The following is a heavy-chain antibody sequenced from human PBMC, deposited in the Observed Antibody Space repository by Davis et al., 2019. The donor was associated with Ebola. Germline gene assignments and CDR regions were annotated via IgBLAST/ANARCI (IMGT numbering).Heavy chain of an antibody. J-gene: IGHJ6*02. CDR2: ISYDGSNK. V-gene: IGHV3-30-3*01. D-gene: IGHD2-2*02. CDR1: GFTFSSYA. CDR3: ARDTPYQLLYDFFYYGMDV. Sequence: GGSLRLSCAASGFTFSSYAMHWVRQAPGKGLEWVAVISYDGSNKYYADSVKGRFTISRDNSKNTLYLQMNSLRAEDTAVYYCARDTPYQLLYDFFYYGMDVWGQGTTVTVSS.